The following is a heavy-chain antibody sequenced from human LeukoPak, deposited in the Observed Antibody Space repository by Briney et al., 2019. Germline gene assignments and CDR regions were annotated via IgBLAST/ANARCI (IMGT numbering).Heavy chain of an antibody. D-gene: IGHD2-2*01. Sequence: SETLSLTCTVSGGSISSYYWSWIRQPPGKGLEWIGYIYYSGSTNYNPSLKSRVTISVDTSKNQFSLKLSSVTAADTAVYYCARGGIVEVPAAMSDDAFDIWGQGTMVTVSS. CDR2: IYYSGST. CDR3: ARGGIVEVPAAMSDDAFDI. V-gene: IGHV4-59*01. CDR1: GGSISSYY. J-gene: IGHJ3*02.